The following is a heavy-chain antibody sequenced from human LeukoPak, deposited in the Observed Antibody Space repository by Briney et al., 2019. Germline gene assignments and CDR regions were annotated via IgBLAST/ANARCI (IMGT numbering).Heavy chain of an antibody. CDR2: ISSSSSYI. CDR1: GFTFSSYS. CDR3: ARGSSSGSHWFDP. J-gene: IGHJ5*02. V-gene: IGHV3-21*01. D-gene: IGHD6-19*01. Sequence: GGSLRLSCAASGFTFSSYSMNWVRQAPGKGLEWVSSISSSSSYIYYADSVKGRFTISRDNAKNSLYLQMNSLRAEDTAVYYCARGSSSGSHWFDPWGQGTLVTVSS.